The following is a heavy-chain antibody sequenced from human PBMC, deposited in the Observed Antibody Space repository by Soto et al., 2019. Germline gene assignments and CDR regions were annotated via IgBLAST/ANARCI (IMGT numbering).Heavy chain of an antibody. CDR1: GFTFSSYA. J-gene: IGHJ2*01. Sequence: QVQLVESGGGVVQPGRSLRLSCAASGFTFSSYAMHWVRQAPGKGLEWVAVISYDGSNKYYEDSVKGRFTISRDNSKNTLYLHMNSLRAEDTAVYYCARDPLWGTAMVLWYFDLWGRGTLVTVSS. CDR2: ISYDGSNK. V-gene: IGHV3-30-3*01. CDR3: ARDPLWGTAMVLWYFDL. D-gene: IGHD5-18*01.